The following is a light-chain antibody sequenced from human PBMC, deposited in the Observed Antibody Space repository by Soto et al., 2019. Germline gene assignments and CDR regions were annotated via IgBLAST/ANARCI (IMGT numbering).Light chain of an antibody. CDR3: QQYNNWPPET. V-gene: IGKV3-15*01. Sequence: EIVLTQSPGTLSVSPGERATLSCRASQSVSSNLAWYQQKPGQAPRLLIYGASTRATGIPARFSGSGSGTEFTLTISSLQSEDFAVYHCQQYNNWPPETFGQGTKVDIK. CDR2: GAS. CDR1: QSVSSN. J-gene: IGKJ1*01.